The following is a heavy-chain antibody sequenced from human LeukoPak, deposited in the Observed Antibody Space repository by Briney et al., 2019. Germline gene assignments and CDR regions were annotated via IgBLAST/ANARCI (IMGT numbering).Heavy chain of an antibody. V-gene: IGHV1-69*13. CDR2: IIPIFGTA. CDR3: ARTGQLPHYYGSGSYYSFDY. J-gene: IGHJ4*02. CDR1: GGTFISYA. D-gene: IGHD3-10*01. Sequence: SLKVSCKASGGTFISYAISWVRQAPGQGLEWMGGIIPIFGTANYAQKFQGRVTITADESTSTAYMELSSLRSEDTAVYYCARTGQLPHYYGSGSYYSFDYWGQGTLVTVSS.